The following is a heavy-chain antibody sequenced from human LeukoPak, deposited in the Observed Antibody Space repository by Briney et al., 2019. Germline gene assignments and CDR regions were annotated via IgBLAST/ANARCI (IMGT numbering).Heavy chain of an antibody. J-gene: IGHJ4*02. CDR2: INPSGGST. CDR3: AIEGYSGSYVDY. D-gene: IGHD1-26*01. V-gene: IGHV1-46*01. CDR1: GYTFTSYY. Sequence: ASVKVSCKASGYTFTSYYMHWVRQAPGEGLEWMGIINPSGGSTSYAQKFQGRVTMTRDTSTSTVYMELSSLRSEDTAVYYCAIEGYSGSYVDYWGQGTLVTVSS.